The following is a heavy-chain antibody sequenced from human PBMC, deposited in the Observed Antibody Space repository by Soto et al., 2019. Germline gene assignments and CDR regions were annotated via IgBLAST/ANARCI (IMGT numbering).Heavy chain of an antibody. J-gene: IGHJ4*02. D-gene: IGHD3-22*01. CDR3: AREFYYDSSGIGFDS. V-gene: IGHV4-59*01. CDR2: FYSSGSP. CDR1: GGSLSGYY. Sequence: SETLSLTCTVSGGSLSGYYWSWIRQPPGKGLEWIGDFYSSGSPHHNPSLKNRVSISEDRSKNEFSLKLSSVIAADTAIYYCAREFYYDSSGIGFDSWGQGTLVTVSS.